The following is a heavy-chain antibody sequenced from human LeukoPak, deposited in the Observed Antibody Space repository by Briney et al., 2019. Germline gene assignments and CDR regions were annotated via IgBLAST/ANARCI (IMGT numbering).Heavy chain of an antibody. CDR3: ARGQYSYALDY. CDR1: GGSFSGYY. CDR2: INHSGST. Sequence: SETLSLTCAVYGGSFSGYYWSWIRQPPGKGLEWIGEINHSGSTNYNPSLKSRVTISVDTSKHQFSLKLSSVTAADTAVYYCARGQYSYALDYWGQGTLVTVSS. V-gene: IGHV4-34*01. J-gene: IGHJ4*02. D-gene: IGHD5-18*01.